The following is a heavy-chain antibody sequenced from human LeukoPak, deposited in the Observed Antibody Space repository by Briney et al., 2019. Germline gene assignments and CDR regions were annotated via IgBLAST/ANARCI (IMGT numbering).Heavy chain of an antibody. Sequence: GGSLRLSCAASGFTVSSNYMSWVRQAPGKGLEWVSVIYSGGSTYYADSVKGRFTISRDNSKNTLYLQMNSLRAEDTAVYYCARSTARWGFDYWGQGTLVTVSS. CDR3: ARSTARWGFDY. CDR2: IYSGGST. D-gene: IGHD4-23*01. CDR1: GFTVSSNY. V-gene: IGHV3-53*01. J-gene: IGHJ4*01.